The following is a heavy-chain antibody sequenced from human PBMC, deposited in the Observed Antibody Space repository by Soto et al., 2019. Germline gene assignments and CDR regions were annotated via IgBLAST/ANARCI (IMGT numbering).Heavy chain of an antibody. J-gene: IGHJ4*02. CDR3: AKSAPMDAGDKYYYDF. D-gene: IGHD4-17*01. CDR1: GGTFSTFG. CDR2: IIPFFGTA. V-gene: IGHV1-69*13. Sequence: SVKVSCKASGGTFSTFGISWVRQAPGQGLEWMGGIIPFFGTARYSQKFEDRITITADESTNTVYMDLRSLTSEGTALYYCAKSAPMDAGDKYYYDFWGQGALVTVSS.